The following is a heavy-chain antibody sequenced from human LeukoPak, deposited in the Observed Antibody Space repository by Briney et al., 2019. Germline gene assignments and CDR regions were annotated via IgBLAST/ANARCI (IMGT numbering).Heavy chain of an antibody. J-gene: IGHJ6*03. Sequence: SETLSLTRTVSGGSITRYYWSWIRQPPGKGLEWIGYIYYSGSTNYNPSLKSRVTISVDTSKNQFSLRLSSVTAADTAVYYCARILSYGDYYYYYMDVWGKGTTVTVSS. V-gene: IGHV4-59*01. CDR1: GGSITRYY. D-gene: IGHD4-17*01. CDR3: ARILSYGDYYYYYMDV. CDR2: IYYSGST.